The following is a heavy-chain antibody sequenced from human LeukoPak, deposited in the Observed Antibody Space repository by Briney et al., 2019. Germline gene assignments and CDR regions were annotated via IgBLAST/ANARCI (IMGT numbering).Heavy chain of an antibody. J-gene: IGHJ5*02. CDR2: INPRSGGT. CDR1: GYTFIGYY. D-gene: IGHD3-22*01. CDR3: ARVATYYFDSNTSYSTAWFDP. Sequence: ASVRVSCKASGYTFIGYYLHWVRQAPGQGLEWMGRINPRSGGTDFAQKFQGRVTMTRDTSINTAYMELSRLRSDDTAVYYCARVATYYFDSNTSYSTAWFDPSGQGTLVTASS. V-gene: IGHV1-2*06.